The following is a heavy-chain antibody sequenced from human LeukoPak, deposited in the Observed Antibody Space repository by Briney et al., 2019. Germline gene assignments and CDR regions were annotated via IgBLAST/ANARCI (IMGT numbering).Heavy chain of an antibody. CDR1: GGSFSGYY. J-gene: IGHJ3*01. V-gene: IGHV4-34*01. D-gene: IGHD2-2*01. CDR2: INHSGST. CDR3: ARGSAVPAAMYL. Sequence: PSETLSLTCAVYGGSFSGYYWSWIRQPPGKGLEWIGEINHSGSTNYNPSLKSRVTISVDTSKNQFSLKLSSVTAADTAVYYCARGSAVPAAMYLWGQGTMVTVSS.